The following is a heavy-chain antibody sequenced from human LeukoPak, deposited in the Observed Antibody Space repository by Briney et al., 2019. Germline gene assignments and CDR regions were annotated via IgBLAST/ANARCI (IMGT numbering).Heavy chain of an antibody. CDR2: ISSSSNYI. V-gene: IGHV3-21*01. CDR3: ARGKTSQNIVTRKTYNWFDP. Sequence: GGSLRLSCAASGFTFSSYNMNWVRQAPGKGLEWVSSISSSSNYIYYADSVKGRFTISRDNAKNSLYLQMKSLRAEDTAVYYCARGKTSQNIVTRKTYNWFDPWGQGTLVTVSS. J-gene: IGHJ5*02. CDR1: GFTFSSYN. D-gene: IGHD2/OR15-2a*01.